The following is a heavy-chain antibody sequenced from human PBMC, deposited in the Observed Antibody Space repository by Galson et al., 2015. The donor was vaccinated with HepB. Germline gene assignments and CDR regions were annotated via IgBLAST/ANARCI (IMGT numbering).Heavy chain of an antibody. CDR3: ARHDPNSGWSDFDY. Sequence: ETLSPTCTVSGGSISYYYWSWIRQPPGKGLEWIGYIYYNGNTNYNLSLKSRVTISVDTTKNQFSLRLSSVTAADTAVYYCARHDPNSGWSDFDYWGQGAPVTVSS. J-gene: IGHJ4*02. D-gene: IGHD6-19*01. CDR1: GGSISYYY. CDR2: IYYNGNT. V-gene: IGHV4-59*08.